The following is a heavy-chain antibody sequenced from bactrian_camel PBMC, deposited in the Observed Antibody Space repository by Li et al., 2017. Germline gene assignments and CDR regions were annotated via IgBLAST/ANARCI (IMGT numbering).Heavy chain of an antibody. CDR2: INTAGSNT. D-gene: IGHD1*01. J-gene: IGHJ6*01. CDR3: NIDYRSSPGACYLGGIQTT. Sequence: VQLVESGGGSVQAGETLRLSCTASGFAFSSWTMSWVRQAPGKGLEWVSTINTAGSNTYYADSVKGRFTISQDNAKNTVYLQMNSLKPEDTAMYYCNIDYRSSPGACYLGGIQTTWGQGTQVTVS. V-gene: IGHV3S40*01. CDR1: GFAFSSWT.